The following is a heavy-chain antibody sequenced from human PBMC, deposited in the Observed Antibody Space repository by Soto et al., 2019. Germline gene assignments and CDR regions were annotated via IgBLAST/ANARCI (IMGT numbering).Heavy chain of an antibody. J-gene: IGHJ4*02. CDR2: ISSSSATI. Sequence: EVQLVESGGGLVQPGGSLRLPCAASGFTFSPYEMNWVRQAPGKGLEWLSYISSSSATIYYADSVKGRFTISRDNARNSLYLQMNSLRVEDTAVYYCARGYFDYWGQGTLVTVSS. V-gene: IGHV3-48*03. CDR1: GFTFSPYE. CDR3: ARGYFDY.